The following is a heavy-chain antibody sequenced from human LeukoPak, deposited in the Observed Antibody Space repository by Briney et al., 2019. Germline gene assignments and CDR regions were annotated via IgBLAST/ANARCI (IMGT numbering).Heavy chain of an antibody. Sequence: SVTVSCKASGGTFSSYAISWVRQAPGQGLEWMGGIIPIFGTANYAQKFQGRVTITTDESTSTAYMELSSLRSEDTAVYYCARVAYSGYDFSLGYFDYWGQGTLVTVSS. CDR2: IIPIFGTA. J-gene: IGHJ4*02. D-gene: IGHD5-12*01. V-gene: IGHV1-69*05. CDR1: GGTFSSYA. CDR3: ARVAYSGYDFSLGYFDY.